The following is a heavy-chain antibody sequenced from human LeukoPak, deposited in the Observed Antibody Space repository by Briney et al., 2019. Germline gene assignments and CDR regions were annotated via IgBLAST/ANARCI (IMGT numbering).Heavy chain of an antibody. D-gene: IGHD7-27*01. Sequence: SETLSLTCTVSGGSISSYYWSWIRQPPGKGLEWIGYIYYSGSTNYNPSLKSRVTISVDTSKNQFSLKLSSVTAADTAVYYCARDNGWAGDPYYFDYWGQGTLVTVSS. J-gene: IGHJ4*02. CDR1: GGSISSYY. CDR3: ARDNGWAGDPYYFDY. CDR2: IYYSGST. V-gene: IGHV4-59*01.